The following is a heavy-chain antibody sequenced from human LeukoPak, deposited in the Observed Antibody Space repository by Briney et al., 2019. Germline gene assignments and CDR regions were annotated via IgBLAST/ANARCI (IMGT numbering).Heavy chain of an antibody. V-gene: IGHV3-48*03. CDR2: ISSSGSTK. Sequence: GSLRLSCVGSAFTFSSYEMNWVRRAPGKGLEWVSYISSSGSTKYYADSVRGRFTISRDNAESSLYLQMNSLRVEDTALYYCARGYSWSSYSNYYYYMDVWGKGTTVTVSS. J-gene: IGHJ6*03. CDR1: AFTFSSYE. D-gene: IGHD5-12*01. CDR3: ARGYSWSSYSNYYYYMDV.